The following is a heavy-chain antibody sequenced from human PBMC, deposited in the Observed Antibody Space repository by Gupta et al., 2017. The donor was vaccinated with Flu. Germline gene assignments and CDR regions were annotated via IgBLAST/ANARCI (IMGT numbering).Heavy chain of an antibody. CDR2: IITMSGTA. CDR1: GDTFNSYF. V-gene: IGHV1-69*01. D-gene: IGHD2-21*02. J-gene: IGHJ4*02. CDR3: AKLRACGGDCYFFEN. Sequence: QVQLVQSGAEVKKPGSSVTVSCRASGDTFNSYFTIWVRQAPGQGLEWMGGIITMSGTADSAQKFKGRVSISADESTSTVFMELTSLKSDDTAVYYCAKLRACGGDCYFFENWGQGTLVTVSS.